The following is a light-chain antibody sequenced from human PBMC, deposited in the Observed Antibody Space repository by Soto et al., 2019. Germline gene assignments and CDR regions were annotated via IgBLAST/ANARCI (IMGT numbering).Light chain of an antibody. CDR3: QQYNSYSPMYT. J-gene: IGKJ2*01. CDR1: QSISNW. V-gene: IGKV1-5*01. Sequence: GDRVTITWRASQSISNWLAWYQQKPGKAPKLLIYDASSLESGVPSRFSGSGSGTEFTLTISSLQPDDFATYYCQQYNSYSPMYTFGQGTKLEIK. CDR2: DAS.